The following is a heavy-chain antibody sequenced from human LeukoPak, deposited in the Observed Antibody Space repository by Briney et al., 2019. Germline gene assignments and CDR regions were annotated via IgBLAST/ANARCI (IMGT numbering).Heavy chain of an antibody. CDR2: ISGSGGST. D-gene: IGHD3-3*01. Sequence: GGSLRLSCTASGFTFDDYAMHWVRQVPGKGLEWVSAISGSGGSTYYADSVKGRFTISRDNSKNTLYLQMNSLRAEDTAVYYCAKRFPDFWSGYYTNWGQGTLVTVSS. V-gene: IGHV3-23*01. J-gene: IGHJ4*02. CDR1: GFTFDDYA. CDR3: AKRFPDFWSGYYTN.